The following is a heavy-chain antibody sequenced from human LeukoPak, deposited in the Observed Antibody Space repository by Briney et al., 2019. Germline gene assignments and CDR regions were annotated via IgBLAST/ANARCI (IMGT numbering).Heavy chain of an antibody. Sequence: PSETLSPTCAVYGGSFSGYYWSWIRQPPGKGLEWIGEINHSGSTNYNPSLKSRVTISVDTSKNQFSLKLSSVTAADTAVYYCARGLGGWLRLFDYWGQGTLVTVSS. D-gene: IGHD6-19*01. CDR1: GGSFSGYY. J-gene: IGHJ4*02. CDR3: ARGLGGWLRLFDY. V-gene: IGHV4-34*01. CDR2: INHSGST.